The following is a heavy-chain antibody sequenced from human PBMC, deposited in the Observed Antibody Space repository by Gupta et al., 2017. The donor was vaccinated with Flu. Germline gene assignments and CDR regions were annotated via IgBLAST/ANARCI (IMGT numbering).Heavy chain of an antibody. V-gene: IGHV3-48*03. J-gene: IGHJ4*02. CDR2: ISSSGSTI. CDR1: GFTFSSYE. Sequence: EVQLVESEGGLVQPGGSLRLSCAASGFTFSSYEMNWVSQAPGKGLEWVSYISSSGSTIYYADSVKGRFTISRDNAKNSLYLQMNSLRAEDTAVYYCARRYCSSTSCLEDYWGQGTLVTVSS. CDR3: ARRYCSSTSCLEDY. D-gene: IGHD2-2*01.